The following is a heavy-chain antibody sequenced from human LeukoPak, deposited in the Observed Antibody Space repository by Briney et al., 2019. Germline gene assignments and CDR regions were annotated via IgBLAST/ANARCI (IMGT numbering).Heavy chain of an antibody. CDR3: AKSLGATRGYFEH. D-gene: IGHD1-26*01. CDR2: IWSDGSNK. V-gene: IGHV3-30*02. J-gene: IGHJ4*02. CDR1: GFTFSTYG. Sequence: SGGSLRLSCAASGFTFSTYGMHWVRQAPGKGLEWVAFIWSDGSNKYYADSVKGRYTISRDNSKNTLYLQMNSLRPEDTAVYYCAKSLGATRGYFEHWGQGTLVTVSS.